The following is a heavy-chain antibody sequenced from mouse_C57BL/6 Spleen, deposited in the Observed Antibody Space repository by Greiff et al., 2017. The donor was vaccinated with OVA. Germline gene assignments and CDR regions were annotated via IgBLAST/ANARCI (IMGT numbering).Heavy chain of an antibody. Sequence: VQLQQPGAELVKPGASVKLSCKASGYTFTSYWMHWVKQRPGRGLVWIGGIDPNSGGTKYNEKFKSKATLTVDKPSSTAYMQLSSLTSEDSAVYYCARSTTVVSTHLDYWGQGTTLTVSS. D-gene: IGHD1-1*01. CDR1: GYTFTSYW. V-gene: IGHV1-72*01. J-gene: IGHJ2*01. CDR3: ARSTTVVSTHLDY. CDR2: IDPNSGGT.